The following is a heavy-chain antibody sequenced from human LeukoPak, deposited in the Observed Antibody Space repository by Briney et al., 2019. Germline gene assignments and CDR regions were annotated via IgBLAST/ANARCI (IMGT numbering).Heavy chain of an antibody. CDR3: ARDEDSSGWYLGGY. Sequence: GGSLRLSCAVSGLTFSRYAMSWVRQAPGKGLEWVSAISESGSGTYYADSVKGRFTISRDNSKATLSLQMNSLRAEDTAVYYCARDEDSSGWYLGGYWGQGTLVTVSS. CDR1: GLTFSRYA. CDR2: ISESGSGT. D-gene: IGHD6-19*01. V-gene: IGHV3-23*01. J-gene: IGHJ4*02.